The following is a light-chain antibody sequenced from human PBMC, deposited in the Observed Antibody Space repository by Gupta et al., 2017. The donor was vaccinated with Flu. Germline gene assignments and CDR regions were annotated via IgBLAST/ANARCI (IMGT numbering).Light chain of an antibody. V-gene: IGLV2-14*01. CDR2: EVS. CDR3: CSHTGDSTLI. J-gene: IGLJ1*01. Sequence: QSALTQPASVSGSPWPSVTISCTGTNNDVGRYDYVSWYQHHPGKAPKLIIYEVSKRPAGVSDRFSGSKSGKTASLTISGLEAEDEGDYYCCSHTGDSTLIFGSGTSVTV. CDR1: NNDVGRYDY.